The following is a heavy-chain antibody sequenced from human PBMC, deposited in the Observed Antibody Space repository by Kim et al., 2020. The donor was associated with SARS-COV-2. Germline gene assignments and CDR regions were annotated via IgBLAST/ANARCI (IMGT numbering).Heavy chain of an antibody. CDR2: INWNGGST. CDR3: ARGGDRTVLRLPDY. CDR1: GFTFDDYG. J-gene: IGHJ4*02. V-gene: IGHV3-20*01. D-gene: IGHD2-21*02. Sequence: GGSLRLSCAASGFTFDDYGMSWVRQAPGKGLEWVSGINWNGGSTGYADSVKGRFTISRDNAKNSLYLQMNSLRAEDTALYHCARGGDRTVLRLPDYWGQGTLVTVSS.